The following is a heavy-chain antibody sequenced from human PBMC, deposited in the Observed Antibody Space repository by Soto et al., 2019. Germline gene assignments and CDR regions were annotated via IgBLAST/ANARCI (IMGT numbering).Heavy chain of an antibody. D-gene: IGHD2-15*01. CDR3: ARGYCSGVRHSPRYYRRYKDG. CDR2: INAGNGNT. V-gene: IGHV1-3*01. Sequence: GSSVKVSCKASGYTFTSYAMHWVRQAPGQRLEWMGWINAGNGNTKYSQKFQGRVTITRDTSASTAYMELSSLRSEDTAVYYCARGYCSGVRHSPRYYRRYKDGWGKGT. CDR1: GYTFTSYA. J-gene: IGHJ6*03.